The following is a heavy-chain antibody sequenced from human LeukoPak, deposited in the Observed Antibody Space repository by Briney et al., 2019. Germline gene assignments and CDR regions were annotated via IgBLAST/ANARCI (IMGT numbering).Heavy chain of an antibody. CDR2: IYYSGST. V-gene: IGHV4-59*01. Sequence: SETLSLTCTVSGGSISSYYWSWIRQPPGKGLEWIGYIYYSGSTNYKPSLKSRVTISVDTSKNQFSLKLSSVTAADTAVYYCAKDWEYCSGGSCRTYGGLDYWGQGTLVTVSS. CDR3: AKDWEYCSGGSCRTYGGLDY. D-gene: IGHD2-15*01. J-gene: IGHJ4*02. CDR1: GGSISSYY.